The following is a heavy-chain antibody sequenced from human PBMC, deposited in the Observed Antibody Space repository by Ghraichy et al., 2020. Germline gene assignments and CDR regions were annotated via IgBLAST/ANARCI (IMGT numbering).Heavy chain of an antibody. J-gene: IGHJ4*02. D-gene: IGHD6-19*01. V-gene: IGHV3-23*01. CDR3: AKVGRYSSGWYGKVYSGSYYVGDY. CDR2: ISGSGGST. CDR1: GFTFSSYA. Sequence: GSLRLSCAASGFTFSSYAMSWVRQAPGKGLEWVSAISGSGGSTYYADSVKGRFTISRDNSKNTLYLQMNSLRAEDTAVYYCAKVGRYSSGWYGKVYSGSYYVGDYWGQGTLVTVSS.